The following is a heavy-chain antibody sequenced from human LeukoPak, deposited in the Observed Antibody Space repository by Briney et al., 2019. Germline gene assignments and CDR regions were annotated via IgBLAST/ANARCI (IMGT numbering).Heavy chain of an antibody. J-gene: IGHJ4*02. CDR1: GGSFSGYC. D-gene: IGHD3-3*01. CDR3: AXXXXXWSGYYKLDY. Sequence: SETLSLTCAVYGGSFSGYCWSWIRQPPGKGLEWIGEINHSGSTNYNPSLKSRVTISVDTSKNQFSLKLSSVTAADTAVYYCAXXXXXWSGYYKLDYWGQGTLVTVSS. CDR2: INHSGST. V-gene: IGHV4-34*01.